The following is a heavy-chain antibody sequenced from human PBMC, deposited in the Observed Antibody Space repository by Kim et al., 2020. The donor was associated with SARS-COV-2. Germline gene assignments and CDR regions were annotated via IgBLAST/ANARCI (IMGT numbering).Heavy chain of an antibody. J-gene: IGHJ6*02. V-gene: IGHV3-7*03. CDR2: IKQDGSEK. CDR3: ARQSPYYYGSGSYYKPIAYYYYGMDV. Sequence: GGSLRLSCAASGFTFSSYWMSWVRQAPGNGLEWVANIKQDGSEKYYVDSVKGRFTISRDNAKNSLYLQMNSLRAEGTAVYYCARQSPYYYGSGSYYKPIAYYYYGMDVWGQGTTVTVSS. CDR1: GFTFSSYW. D-gene: IGHD3-10*01.